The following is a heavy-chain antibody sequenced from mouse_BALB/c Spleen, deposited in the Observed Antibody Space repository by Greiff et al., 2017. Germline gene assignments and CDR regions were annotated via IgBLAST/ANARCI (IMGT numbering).Heavy chain of an antibody. CDR3: ARRTMITFAY. Sequence: EVQRVESGGDLVKPGGSLKLSCAASGFTFSSYGMSWVRQTPDKRLEWVATISSGGSSTYYPDSVKGRFTISRDNAKNTLYLQMSSLKSEDTAMYYCARRTMITFAYWGQGTLVTVSA. V-gene: IGHV5-6*01. CDR2: ISSGGSST. J-gene: IGHJ3*01. D-gene: IGHD2-4*01. CDR1: GFTFSSYG.